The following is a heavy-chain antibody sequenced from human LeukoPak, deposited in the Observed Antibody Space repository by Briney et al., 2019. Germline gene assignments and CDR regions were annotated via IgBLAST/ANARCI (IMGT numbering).Heavy chain of an antibody. CDR1: GYSFTSYG. J-gene: IGHJ4*02. CDR2: ISAYSGNT. Sequence: ASVKVSCKTSGYSFTSYGINWVWQAPGQGLEWMGWISAYSGNTNYAQKLQGRVTMTTDTSTSTGYMELRSLRSDDTAVYYCARGHRLEKLDYWGQGTLVTVSS. CDR3: ARGHRLEKLDY. V-gene: IGHV1-18*01. D-gene: IGHD3-22*01.